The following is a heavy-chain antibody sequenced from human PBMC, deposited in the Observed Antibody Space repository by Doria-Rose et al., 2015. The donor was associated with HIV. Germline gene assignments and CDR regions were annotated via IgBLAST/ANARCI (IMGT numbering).Heavy chain of an antibody. V-gene: IGHV4-30-4*01. CDR2: ISSSGTT. CDR1: GDSISSGDSF. CDR3: ARARNYGFPHFFDF. J-gene: IGHJ4*02. Sequence: QVQLQESGPGLVRPSQTLSLTCTVLGDSISSGDSFWSWIRQPPGKGPEWIGYISSSGTTYYYPSLRGRLTISLDASKNQFSLNLNSVTAADTAVYYCARARNYGFPHFFDFWGQGILVTVSS. D-gene: IGHD3-10*01.